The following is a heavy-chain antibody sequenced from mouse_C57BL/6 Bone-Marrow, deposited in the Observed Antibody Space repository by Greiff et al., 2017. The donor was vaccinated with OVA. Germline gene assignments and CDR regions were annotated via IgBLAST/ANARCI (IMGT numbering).Heavy chain of an antibody. Sequence: QVQLQQPGAELVKPGASVKLSCKASGYTFTSYCMHWVKQRPGQGLEWIGMIHPNIGSTNYNEKFKSKATLTVDKSSSTAYMQLSSLTSEDSSVYFCSRHSSYVGFAFWGQGTLVTVSA. CDR2: IHPNIGST. CDR3: SRHSSYVGFAF. J-gene: IGHJ3*01. D-gene: IGHD1-1*01. V-gene: IGHV1-64*01. CDR1: GYTFTSYC.